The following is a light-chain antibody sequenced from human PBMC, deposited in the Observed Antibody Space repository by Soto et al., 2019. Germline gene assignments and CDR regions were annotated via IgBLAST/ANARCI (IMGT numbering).Light chain of an antibody. V-gene: IGKV3-15*01. CDR2: GAS. CDR3: QQYDNWPPLT. J-gene: IGKJ4*01. Sequence: EIVLTQSPGTLSLSPGERATLSCRAIQSVSSSYLAWYQQKPGQAPRLLIYGASTRATGVPARFSGSGSGTEFTLTISTLQSADFAVYYCQQYDNWPPLTFGGGTQVDIK. CDR1: QSVSSSY.